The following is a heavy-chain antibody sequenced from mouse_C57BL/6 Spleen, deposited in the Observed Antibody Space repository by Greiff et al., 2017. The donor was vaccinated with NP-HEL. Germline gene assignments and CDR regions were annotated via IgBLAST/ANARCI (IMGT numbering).Heavy chain of an antibody. J-gene: IGHJ4*01. CDR2: IYPGSGNT. V-gene: IGHV1-76*01. D-gene: IGHD1-1*01. CDR1: GYTFTDYY. CDR3: AKLGVLLRYAMDY. Sequence: QVQLQQSGAELVRPGASVKLSCKAPGYTFTDYYINRVKQRPGQGLEWIARIYPGSGNTYYNEKVKGKATMTAEKSSETAYMQVSRLTSEDSAVYFCAKLGVLLRYAMDYWGQGTSVTVSS.